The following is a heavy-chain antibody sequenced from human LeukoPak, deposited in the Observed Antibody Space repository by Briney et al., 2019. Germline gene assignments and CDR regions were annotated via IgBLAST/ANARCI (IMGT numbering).Heavy chain of an antibody. CDR2: ISSSGSTI. CDR1: GFTFSSYE. Sequence: GGSLRLSCAASGFTFSSYEMNWVRQAPGKGLEWVSYISSSGSTIYYADSVKGRFTISRDNAKNSLYLQMNSLRAEDTAVYYCARGYCSGGSCYHYYYYYMDVWGKGTTVTVSS. CDR3: ARGYCSGGSCYHYYYYYMDV. V-gene: IGHV3-48*03. J-gene: IGHJ6*03. D-gene: IGHD2-15*01.